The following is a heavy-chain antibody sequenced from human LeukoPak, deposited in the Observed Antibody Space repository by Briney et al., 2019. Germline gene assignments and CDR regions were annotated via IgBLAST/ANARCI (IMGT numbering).Heavy chain of an antibody. J-gene: IGHJ6*03. Sequence: GGSLRLSCAASGFSFDDLGMTWVRQVPGKGLEWVAGINWNGASTGYADSVRGRFTISRDNAKNSLYLQMNSLRAEDTALYYCARAVCPTIKFCDSSYFMDVWGKGATVNVS. V-gene: IGHV3-20*04. CDR3: ARAVCPTIKFCDSSYFMDV. CDR1: GFSFDDLG. D-gene: IGHD6-6*01. CDR2: INWNGAST.